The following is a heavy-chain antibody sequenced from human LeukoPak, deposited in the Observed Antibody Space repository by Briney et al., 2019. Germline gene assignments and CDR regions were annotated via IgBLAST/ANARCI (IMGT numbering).Heavy chain of an antibody. Sequence: SETLSLTCTVSGGSISSNYWSWIRQPPGKGLEWIGYIYYSGSTNYNPSLKSRVTISVDTSKNQFSLKLSSVTAADTAVYYCARLVSWEGPYFDYRGQGTLVTVSS. CDR3: ARLVSWEGPYFDY. D-gene: IGHD1-26*01. J-gene: IGHJ4*02. CDR1: GGSISSNY. V-gene: IGHV4-59*08. CDR2: IYYSGST.